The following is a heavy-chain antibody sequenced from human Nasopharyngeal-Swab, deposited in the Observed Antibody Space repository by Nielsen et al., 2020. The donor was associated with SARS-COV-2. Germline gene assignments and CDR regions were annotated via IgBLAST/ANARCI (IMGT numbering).Heavy chain of an antibody. CDR3: ARVWRYASDE. V-gene: IGHV3-21*01. D-gene: IGHD5-12*01. J-gene: IGHJ4*02. Sequence: GESLKISCEASGFTFGSYTMNWVRQAPGRGLEWVSSISGDSSSSTTYIFYAASVKGRFTISRDNAKNSLYLQMNSLRVEDTAVYYCARVWRYASDEWGQGTLVTVSS. CDR1: GFTFGSYT. CDR2: ISGDSSSSTTYI.